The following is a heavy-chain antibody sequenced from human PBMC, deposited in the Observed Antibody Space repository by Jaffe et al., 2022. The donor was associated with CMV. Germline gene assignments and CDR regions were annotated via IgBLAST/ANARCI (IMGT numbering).Heavy chain of an antibody. CDR2: IYYSGST. D-gene: IGHD3-22*01. Sequence: QVQLQESGPGLVKPSETLSLSCTVSGGSISSYYWSWIRQPPGKGLEWIGYIYYSGSTNYNPSLKSRVTISVDTSKNQFSLKLSSVTAADTAVYYCARHSDYDSSGSFDYWGQGTLVTVSS. CDR1: GGSISSYY. V-gene: IGHV4-59*08. CDR3: ARHSDYDSSGSFDY. J-gene: IGHJ4*02.